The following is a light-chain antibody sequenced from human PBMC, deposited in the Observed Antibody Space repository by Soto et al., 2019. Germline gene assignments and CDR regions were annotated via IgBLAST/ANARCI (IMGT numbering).Light chain of an antibody. CDR1: NSDVGGFSY. CDR2: GVT. Sequence: QSALAQPRSVSGSPGQSVTISCTGTNSDVGGFSYVSWYQQLPGKAPKLIIYGVTKRPSGVPDRFSGSKSGNMASLTISGLQAEDAADYYCCSYAGSSQVFGTGTKVTVL. V-gene: IGLV2-11*01. CDR3: CSYAGSSQV. J-gene: IGLJ1*01.